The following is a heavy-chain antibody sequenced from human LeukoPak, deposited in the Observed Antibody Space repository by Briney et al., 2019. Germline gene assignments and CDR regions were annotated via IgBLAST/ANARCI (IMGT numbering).Heavy chain of an antibody. Sequence: SETLSLTCAVYGGSFSGYYWSWIRQPPGKGLEWIGEINHSGSTNYNPSLKSRVTISVDTSKNQFSLKLSSVTAADTAVHYCARARRYCSSTSCYTCCYYGMDVWGQGTTVTVSS. J-gene: IGHJ6*02. CDR3: ARARRYCSSTSCYTCCYYGMDV. CDR2: INHSGST. CDR1: GGSFSGYY. D-gene: IGHD2-2*02. V-gene: IGHV4-34*01.